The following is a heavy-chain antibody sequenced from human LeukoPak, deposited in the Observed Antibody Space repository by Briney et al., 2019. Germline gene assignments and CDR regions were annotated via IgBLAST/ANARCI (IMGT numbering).Heavy chain of an antibody. V-gene: IGHV3-20*04. J-gene: IGHJ4*02. CDR1: GFTFDDYG. Sequence: PGGSLRLSRAASGFTFDDYGMSWVRQAPGKGLEWVSGINWNGGSTGYADSVKGRFTISRDNAKNSLYLQMNSLRAEDTALYYCARKWASEITIFGVVIDYWGQGTLVTVSS. CDR3: ARKWASEITIFGVVIDY. CDR2: INWNGGST. D-gene: IGHD3-3*01.